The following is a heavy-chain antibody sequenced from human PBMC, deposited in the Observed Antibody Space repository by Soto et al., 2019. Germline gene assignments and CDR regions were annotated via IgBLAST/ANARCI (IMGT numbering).Heavy chain of an antibody. CDR3: AKGTPVNGDYALDY. D-gene: IGHD4-17*01. J-gene: IGHJ4*02. CDR2: IAYDGNNK. CDR1: GFTFSSFA. V-gene: IGHV3-30*18. Sequence: GGSLRLSCAASGFTFSSFATHWVRQAPGKGLEWVALIAYDGNNKYFADSVKGRFTISRDNSKDTVYLQMDSLRPEDTAVYYCAKGTPVNGDYALDYWGQGSLVTVSS.